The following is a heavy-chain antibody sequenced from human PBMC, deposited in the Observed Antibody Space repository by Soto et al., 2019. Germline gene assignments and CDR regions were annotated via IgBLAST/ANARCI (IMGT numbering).Heavy chain of an antibody. J-gene: IGHJ6*02. D-gene: IGHD6-6*01. CDR3: ARDSSSSYYYYGMDV. CDR1: GYTFTSYY. V-gene: IGHV1-46*01. CDR2: INPSGGST. Sequence: GASAKVSCKASGYTFTSYYMHWVRQAPGQGLEWMGIINPSGGSTSYAQKFQGRVTMTRDTSTSTVYMELSSLRSEDTAVYYCARDSSSSYYYYGMDVWGQGTTVTVSS.